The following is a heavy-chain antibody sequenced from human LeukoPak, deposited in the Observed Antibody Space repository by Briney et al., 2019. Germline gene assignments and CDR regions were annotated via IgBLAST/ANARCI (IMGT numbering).Heavy chain of an antibody. D-gene: IGHD1-26*01. CDR2: ITNSGRST. Sequence: GRSLRLSSEASVFSFRNYFISWIRQAPGKGLEWVSYITNSGRSTNYADAVKGRFTITRDNTKKSVYLEMTDPRPEDTAVYYCAREASGNYYVFDSWGQGTLVTVSS. CDR1: VFSFRNYF. V-gene: IGHV3-11*04. J-gene: IGHJ4*02. CDR3: AREASGNYYVFDS.